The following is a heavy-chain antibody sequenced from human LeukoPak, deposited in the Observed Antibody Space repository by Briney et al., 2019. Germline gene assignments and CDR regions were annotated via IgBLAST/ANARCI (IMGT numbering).Heavy chain of an antibody. CDR3: ARDGGDSGSSYDAFDI. D-gene: IGHD3-10*01. Sequence: GGSLRLSCAASGLNFNSYSMNWVRQAPGKGLEWVSSISSSSSFIYYADSLKGRFTISRDNAKNSLYLQMNSLRAEDTAVYYCARDGGDSGSSYDAFDIWGQGTMVTVSS. CDR2: ISSSSSFI. V-gene: IGHV3-21*01. J-gene: IGHJ3*02. CDR1: GLNFNSYS.